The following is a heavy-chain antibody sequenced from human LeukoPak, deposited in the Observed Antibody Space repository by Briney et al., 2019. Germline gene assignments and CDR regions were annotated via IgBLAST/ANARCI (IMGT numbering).Heavy chain of an antibody. Sequence: SETLSLTCTVSGGSISGYYLSWIRQSPGRGLEWIGYIYDSGSTNYNPSLKSRVTISVDRSKNQFSLKLSSVTAADTAVYYCARGVPYGMDVWGQGTTVTVSS. CDR2: IYDSGST. CDR3: ARGVPYGMDV. D-gene: IGHD3-16*01. CDR1: GGSISGYY. V-gene: IGHV4-59*12. J-gene: IGHJ6*02.